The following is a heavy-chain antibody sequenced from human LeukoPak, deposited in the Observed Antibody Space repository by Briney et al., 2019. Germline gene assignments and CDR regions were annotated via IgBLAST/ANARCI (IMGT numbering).Heavy chain of an antibody. CDR1: GFTFSDHY. Sequence: GGSLRLSCAVSGFTFSDHYMDWVRQAPGKGLEWVGRTRNRANSYTTEYAASVKGRFTISRDDSKNSLYLQMNSLKTEDTAVYYCARVFSDSGYHDYWGQGTLVTVSS. CDR2: TRNRANSYTT. CDR3: ARVFSDSGYHDY. J-gene: IGHJ4*02. D-gene: IGHD3-22*01. V-gene: IGHV3-72*01.